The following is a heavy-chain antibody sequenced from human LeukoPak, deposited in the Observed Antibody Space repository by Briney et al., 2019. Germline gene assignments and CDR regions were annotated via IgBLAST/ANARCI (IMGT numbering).Heavy chain of an antibody. V-gene: IGHV4-39*01. CDR2: VYSTGST. CDR3: ARHEEEDGYNAKTIDY. D-gene: IGHD5-24*01. CDR1: GGSISSSSNY. Sequence: PSEXXXXXXTVXGGSISSSSNYWGWVRQPPGRGREWIGTVYSTGSTTYSNPSLKSLITISVDTSKNQFSLKLSSVTAADTAVYYCARHEEEDGYNAKTIDYWGQGTLVTVSS. J-gene: IGHJ4*02.